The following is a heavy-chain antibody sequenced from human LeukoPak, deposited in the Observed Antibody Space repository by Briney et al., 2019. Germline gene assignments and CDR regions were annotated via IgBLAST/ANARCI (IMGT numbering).Heavy chain of an antibody. Sequence: PGGSLRLSCAASGFTFSSYGMHWVRQAPGKVLEWVAFIRYDGSNKYYADSVKGRFTISRDNSKNTLYLQMNSLRAEDTAVYYCAKGYYYDSSGFGGRSGIDYWGQGTLVTVSS. D-gene: IGHD3-22*01. V-gene: IGHV3-30*02. J-gene: IGHJ4*02. CDR3: AKGYYYDSSGFGGRSGIDY. CDR2: IRYDGSNK. CDR1: GFTFSSYG.